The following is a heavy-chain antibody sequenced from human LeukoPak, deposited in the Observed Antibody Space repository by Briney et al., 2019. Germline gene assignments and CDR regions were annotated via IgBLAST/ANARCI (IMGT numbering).Heavy chain of an antibody. CDR1: GYTFTSYG. Sequence: ASVKVSCKASGYTFTSYGISWVRQAPGQGLEWMGWISAYNGNTNYAQKLQGRVTMTTDTSTSTAYMELRSLRSDDTAVYYCARVSGTAMVKTFGYWGQGTPVTVSS. CDR3: ARVSGTAMVKTFGY. V-gene: IGHV1-18*01. D-gene: IGHD5-18*01. J-gene: IGHJ4*02. CDR2: ISAYNGNT.